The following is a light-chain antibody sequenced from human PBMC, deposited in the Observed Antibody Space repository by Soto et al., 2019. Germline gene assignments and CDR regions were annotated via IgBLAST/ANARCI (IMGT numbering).Light chain of an antibody. CDR1: QGVTANY. CDR2: GAS. V-gene: IGKV3D-20*02. J-gene: IGKJ2*01. Sequence: EIVLTQSPGTLSLSSGERATLSCRASQGVTANYLAWYQQRPGLAPRLLIFGASTRATGIPDRFSGSGSGTEFTLTISSLEAEDFAIYYCQHRDNWSYIFGQGTKLEIK. CDR3: QHRDNWSYI.